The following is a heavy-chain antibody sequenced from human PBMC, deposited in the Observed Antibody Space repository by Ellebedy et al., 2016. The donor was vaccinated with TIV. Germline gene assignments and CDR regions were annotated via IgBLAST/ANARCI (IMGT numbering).Heavy chain of an antibody. Sequence: GESLKISCAASGFSFSSYSMNWVGQAPGKGLEWVSYISSSSSAIYYADSVKGRFTISRDNSKNTVYLQMNSLRAGDTAVYYCARAGESHAFDIWGQGTMVTVSS. D-gene: IGHD7-27*01. J-gene: IGHJ3*02. V-gene: IGHV3-48*01. CDR2: ISSSSSAI. CDR1: GFSFSSYS. CDR3: ARAGESHAFDI.